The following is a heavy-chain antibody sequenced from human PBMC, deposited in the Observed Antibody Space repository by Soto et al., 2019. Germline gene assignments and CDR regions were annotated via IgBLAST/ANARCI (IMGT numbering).Heavy chain of an antibody. Sequence: PSETLSLTCTVSGGSINDYYWTWVRRTPGKGLQWVGYIYYSGSTNYNPSLKSRVTISVDTSKNQFSLKLSSVTAADTAVYYCARDRSSGWSDYYYYGMDVWGQGTTVTVSS. CDR2: IYYSGST. V-gene: IGHV4-59*01. CDR1: GGSINDYY. CDR3: ARDRSSGWSDYYYYGMDV. D-gene: IGHD6-19*01. J-gene: IGHJ6*02.